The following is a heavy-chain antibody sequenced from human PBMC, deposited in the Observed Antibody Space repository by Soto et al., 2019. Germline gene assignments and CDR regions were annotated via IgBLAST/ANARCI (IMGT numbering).Heavy chain of an antibody. CDR2: IYYSGST. V-gene: IGHV4-59*01. CDR3: ARVVWFGEFLIDY. Sequence: PSETLSLTCTVSGGSISSYYWSWIRQPPGKGLEWIGYIYYSGSTNYNPSLKSRVTISVDTSKNQFSLKLSSVTAADTAVYYCARVVWFGEFLIDYWGQGTLVTVSS. CDR1: GGSISSYY. J-gene: IGHJ4*02. D-gene: IGHD3-10*01.